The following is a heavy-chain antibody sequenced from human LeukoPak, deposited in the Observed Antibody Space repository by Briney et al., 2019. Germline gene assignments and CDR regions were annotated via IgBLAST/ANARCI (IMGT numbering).Heavy chain of an antibody. J-gene: IGHJ3*01. Sequence: ASVKVSCKVSGYTLTELSMHWVRQAPGKGLEWMGGFDPEDGETIYAQKFQGRVTMTRDTSTSTVYMELSSLRSEDTAVYYCARDLSYYGSGSYYNDWGQGTMVTVSS. D-gene: IGHD3-10*01. V-gene: IGHV1-24*01. CDR3: ARDLSYYGSGSYYND. CDR1: GYTLTELS. CDR2: FDPEDGET.